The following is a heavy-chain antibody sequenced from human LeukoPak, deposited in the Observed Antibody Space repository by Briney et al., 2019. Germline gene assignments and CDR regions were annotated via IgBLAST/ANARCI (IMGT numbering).Heavy chain of an antibody. J-gene: IGHJ4*02. CDR2: IKDDGSHT. CDR3: ARGSGIITGIDE. D-gene: IGHD6-25*01. CDR1: GFTFSSHW. Sequence: GGSLRLSCAASGFTFSSHWMHWVRQAPGKGLVWVSRIKDDGSHTNYADSVKGRFTISRDNAKNTRSLQMNSLRAEDTAVYYCARGSGIITGIDEWGQGTLVTVSS. V-gene: IGHV3-74*01.